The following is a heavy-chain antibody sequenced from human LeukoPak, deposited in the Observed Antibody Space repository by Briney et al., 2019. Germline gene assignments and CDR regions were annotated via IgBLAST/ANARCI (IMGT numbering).Heavy chain of an antibody. CDR1: EFTFSSYF. D-gene: IGHD5-18*01. J-gene: IGHJ4*02. V-gene: IGHV3-21*01. CDR3: ARGYSYGASGFDY. CDR2: ISSGSTYI. Sequence: GGSLRLSCAASEFTFSSYFMNWVRQAPGKGLEWVSSISSGSTYIYYADSVKGRFTISRDNAKNSLYLQMNSLRAEDTAVYYCARGYSYGASGFDYWGQGTLVTVSS.